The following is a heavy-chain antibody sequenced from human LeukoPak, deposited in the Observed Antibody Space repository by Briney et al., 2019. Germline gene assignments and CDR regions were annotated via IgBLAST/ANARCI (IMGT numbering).Heavy chain of an antibody. CDR1: GGSISSYY. CDR2: IYYSGST. CDR3: ARVVYSCYYYMDV. J-gene: IGHJ6*03. Sequence: SETLSLTCTVSGGSISSYYWSWIRQPPGKGLEWIGYIYYSGSTNYNPSLKSRVTISVDTSKNQFSLKLSSVTAADTAVYYCARVVYSCYYYMDVWGKGTTVTISS. V-gene: IGHV4-59*01. D-gene: IGHD5-18*01.